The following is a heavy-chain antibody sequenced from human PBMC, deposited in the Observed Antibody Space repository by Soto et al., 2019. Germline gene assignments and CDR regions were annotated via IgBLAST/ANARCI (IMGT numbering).Heavy chain of an antibody. Sequence: PGGSLRLSCAASGFTFSSYAMSWVRQAPGKGLEWVSAISGSGGSTYYADSVRGRFTISRDNSKNTLYLQMNSLRAEDTAVYYCAKQLRVVIILLDYWGQGTLVTVSS. V-gene: IGHV3-23*01. CDR3: AKQLRVVIILLDY. D-gene: IGHD3-3*01. CDR1: GFTFSSYA. J-gene: IGHJ4*02. CDR2: ISGSGGST.